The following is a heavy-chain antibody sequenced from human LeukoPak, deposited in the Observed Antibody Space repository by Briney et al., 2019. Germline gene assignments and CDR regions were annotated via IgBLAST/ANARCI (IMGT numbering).Heavy chain of an antibody. CDR2: MWYDGRNK. J-gene: IGHJ3*02. Sequence: PGGSLRLSCAASGFPLSSFGMVWVRQAPGKGLEWVTLMWYDGRNKYYADSVKGRFTISRDNSKNTVYLQMNSLRGEDTAVYYCARVGDMEAFDIWGQGTRVTVSS. CDR3: ARVGDMEAFDI. CDR1: GFPLSSFG. V-gene: IGHV3-33*01. D-gene: IGHD3-16*01.